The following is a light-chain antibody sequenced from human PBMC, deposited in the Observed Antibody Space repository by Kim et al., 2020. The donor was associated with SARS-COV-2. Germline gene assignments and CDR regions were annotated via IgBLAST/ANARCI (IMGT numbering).Light chain of an antibody. CDR2: GRN. Sequence: SSELTQDPAVSVALGQTVRITCRGDSLRSYYANWYQQKPRQAPLLVIFGRNNRPSGIPDRFSGSTSGNTASLTISGAQAEDEADFYCQSRDSGGNVVFGG. J-gene: IGLJ2*01. V-gene: IGLV3-19*01. CDR3: QSRDSGGNVV. CDR1: SLRSYY.